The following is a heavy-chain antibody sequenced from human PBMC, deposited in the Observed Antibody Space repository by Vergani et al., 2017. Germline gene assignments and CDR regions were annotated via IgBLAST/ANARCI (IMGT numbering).Heavy chain of an antibody. CDR3: ERDRGGGGVGAGSSLYGMDV. V-gene: IGHV1-2*02. CDR2: INPNSGGT. Sequence: QVQLVQSGAEVKKPGASVKVSCKASGYTFTGYYMHWVRQAPAQGLEWLRWINPNSGGTNYAQKFKGRVTMTRDTSISTGYMERSRLRSGDTAVYYCERDRGGGGVGAGSSLYGMDVWGQGT. J-gene: IGHJ6*02. D-gene: IGHD2-2*01. CDR1: GYTFTGYY.